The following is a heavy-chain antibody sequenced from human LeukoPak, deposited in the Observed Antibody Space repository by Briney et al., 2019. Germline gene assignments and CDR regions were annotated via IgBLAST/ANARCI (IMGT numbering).Heavy chain of an antibody. V-gene: IGHV3-30*18. CDR1: GFTFSSYG. CDR3: AKDYGDLGFDY. CDR2: ISYDGSNK. Sequence: PGGSLRLSCAASGFTFSSYGRHWVRQAPGKGLEWVAVISYDGSNKYYADSVKGTFTISKDNSTNTLYLQMNSLRAEDTDVYYCAKDYGDLGFDYWGQGTLVTVSS. J-gene: IGHJ4*02. D-gene: IGHD4-17*01.